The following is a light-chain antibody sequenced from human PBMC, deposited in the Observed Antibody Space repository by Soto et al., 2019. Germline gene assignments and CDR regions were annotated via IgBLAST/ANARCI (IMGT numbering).Light chain of an antibody. CDR2: GAS. CDR1: QSVSSNY. Sequence: DIVLTQSPDTLSLSPGERATLSCRASQSVSSNYLAWYQQKPGQAPRLLIYGASTSGTGIPARVSGSGSWTDLSLTISRLEPEEFAVDYWQQYGSSSYTFGQGTRVESK. CDR3: QQYGSSSYT. V-gene: IGKV3-20*01. J-gene: IGKJ2*01.